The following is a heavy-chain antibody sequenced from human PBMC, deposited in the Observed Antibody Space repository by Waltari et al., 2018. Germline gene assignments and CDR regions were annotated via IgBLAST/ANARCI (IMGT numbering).Heavy chain of an antibody. CDR1: GYTFTSYG. J-gene: IGHJ3*02. CDR2: MSAYNGNT. Sequence: QVQLVQSGAEVKKPGASVKVSCKASGYTFTSYGLSWVRQAPGQGLGGMGRMSAYNGNTNYAQKLQGRVTMTTDTSTSTAYMELRSLRSDDTAVYYCARGYSSSWKPDAFDIWGQGTMVTVSS. D-gene: IGHD6-13*01. V-gene: IGHV1-18*01. CDR3: ARGYSSSWKPDAFDI.